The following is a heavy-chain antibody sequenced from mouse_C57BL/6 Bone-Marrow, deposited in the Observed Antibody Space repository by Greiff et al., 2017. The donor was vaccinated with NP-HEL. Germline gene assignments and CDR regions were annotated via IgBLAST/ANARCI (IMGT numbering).Heavy chain of an antibody. D-gene: IGHD1-1*01. CDR3: TLLLGGIYAKDY. V-gene: IGHV14-4*01. CDR2: IDPENGDT. Sequence: EVQLQQSGAELVRPGASVKLSCTASGFDIKDDYMHWVKQRPEQGLEWIGWIDPENGDTEYASKFQGKATITADTSSNTAYLQLSSLTSEDTAVYYCTLLLGGIYAKDYWGQGTSVTVSS. J-gene: IGHJ4*01. CDR1: GFDIKDDY.